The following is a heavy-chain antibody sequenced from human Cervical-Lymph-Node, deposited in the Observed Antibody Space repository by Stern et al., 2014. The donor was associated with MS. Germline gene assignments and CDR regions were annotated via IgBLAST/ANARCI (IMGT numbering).Heavy chain of an antibody. CDR2: IIPLLGIA. Sequence: QVQLVQSGAEVKKPGSSVKVSCKASGGTFSSYAISWGRQAPGQGLEWMGRIIPLLGIANYARKFQGRVTITADKSTSTADMELSSLRAEDTAVYYCARGGGDSTGWYRYYFDYWGQGTLVTVSS. CDR3: ARGGGDSTGWYRYYFDY. CDR1: GGTFSSYA. D-gene: IGHD6-19*01. J-gene: IGHJ4*02. V-gene: IGHV1-69*09.